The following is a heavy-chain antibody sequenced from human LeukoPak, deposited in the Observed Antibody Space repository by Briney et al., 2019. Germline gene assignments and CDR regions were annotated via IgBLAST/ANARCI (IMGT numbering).Heavy chain of an antibody. Sequence: GESLKISCKGSGYKFSNYWIAWVRQMPGKGLEWLGIIYPDDSDTRYSPSFQGQVTISVDKSINTAYPQWSSLKASDTAPYYCARRPTTKFDYWGQGTLVSVSS. V-gene: IGHV5-51*01. CDR2: IYPDDSDT. CDR1: GYKFSNYW. D-gene: IGHD4-11*01. J-gene: IGHJ4*02. CDR3: ARRPTTKFDY.